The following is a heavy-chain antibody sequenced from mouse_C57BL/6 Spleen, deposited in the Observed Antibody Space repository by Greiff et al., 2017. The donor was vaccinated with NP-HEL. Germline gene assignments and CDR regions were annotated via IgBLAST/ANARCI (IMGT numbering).Heavy chain of an antibody. CDR3: ARGDDGYYAFYYAMDY. Sequence: VQLQQSGPELVKPGASVKISCKASGYSFTGYYMNWVKQSPEKSLEWIGEINPSTGGTTYNQKFKAKATLTVDKSSSTAYMQLKSLTSEDSAVYYCARGDDGYYAFYYAMDYWGQGTSVTVSS. V-gene: IGHV1-42*01. CDR1: GYSFTGYY. CDR2: INPSTGGT. J-gene: IGHJ4*01. D-gene: IGHD2-3*01.